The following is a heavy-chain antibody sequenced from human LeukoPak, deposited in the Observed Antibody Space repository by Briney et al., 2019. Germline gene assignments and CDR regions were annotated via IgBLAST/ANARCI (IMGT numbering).Heavy chain of an antibody. CDR2: IKQDGSEK. CDR3: ARDSSPGYYDYVWGTYPRY. CDR1: GFTFSNYW. J-gene: IGHJ4*02. V-gene: IGHV3-7*05. Sequence: GGSLRLSCAASGFTFSNYWMSWVRQAPGKGLEWVANIKQDGSEKYYVDSVKGRFTISRDNAKSSLYLQMNSLRAEDTAVYYCARDSSPGYYDYVWGTYPRYWGQVTLVTVSS. D-gene: IGHD3-16*02.